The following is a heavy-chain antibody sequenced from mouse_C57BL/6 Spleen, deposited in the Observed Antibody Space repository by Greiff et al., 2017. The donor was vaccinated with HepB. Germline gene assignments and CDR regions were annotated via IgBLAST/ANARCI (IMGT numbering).Heavy chain of an antibody. CDR1: GFTFTDYY. CDR3: ARSSFYDYDEFAY. Sequence: DVKLVESGGGLVQPGGSLSLSCAASGFTFTDYYMSWVRQPPGKALEWLGFIRNKANGYTTEYSASVKGRFTISRDNSQSILYLQMNALRAEDSATYYCARSSFYDYDEFAYWGQGTLVTVSA. CDR2: IRNKANGYTT. J-gene: IGHJ3*01. V-gene: IGHV7-3*01. D-gene: IGHD2-4*01.